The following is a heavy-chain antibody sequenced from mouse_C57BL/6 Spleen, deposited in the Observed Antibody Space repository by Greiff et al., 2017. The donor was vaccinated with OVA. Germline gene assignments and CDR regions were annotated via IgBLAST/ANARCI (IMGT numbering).Heavy chain of an antibody. CDR1: GYTFTSYW. J-gene: IGHJ2*01. Sequence: QVQLQQPGAELVRPGSSVKLSCKASGYTFTSYWMAWVKQRPGQGLEWIGNIYPSDSETHYNQKFKDKATLTVDKSSSTAYMQLSSLTSEDYAGYYCERELGYQRDYWGQGTTLTVSS. CDR2: IYPSDSET. V-gene: IGHV1-61*01. D-gene: IGHD3-3*01. CDR3: ERELGYQRDY.